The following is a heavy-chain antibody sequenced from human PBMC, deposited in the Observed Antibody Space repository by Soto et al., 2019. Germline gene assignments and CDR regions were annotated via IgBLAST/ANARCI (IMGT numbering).Heavy chain of an antibody. V-gene: IGHV2-5*02. D-gene: IGHD3-16*01. Sequence: QVTLKESGPTLVKPTQTLTLTCTFSGFSLSTTGVGVSWIRQPPGKALEWLAVIYWDDDERYNPSLKTRLTNTKDISTNQVGLTMTNMDPVDTATYYCADTIALGCSWGGPIDYRGQVTLVTPSS. CDR1: GFSLSTTGVG. CDR3: ADTIALGCSWGGPIDY. J-gene: IGHJ4*02. CDR2: IYWDDDE.